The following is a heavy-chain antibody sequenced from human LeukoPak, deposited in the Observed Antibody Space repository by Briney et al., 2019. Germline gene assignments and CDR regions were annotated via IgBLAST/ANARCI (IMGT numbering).Heavy chain of an antibody. J-gene: IGHJ6*03. CDR1: GGSISSYY. D-gene: IGHD3-10*01. CDR2: IFTSGST. V-gene: IGHV4-4*07. CDR3: ARDQYGSGPGGVDYYYYMDV. Sequence: SETLSLTCTVSGGSISSYYLSWIRQPAGKGLEWIGRIFTSGSTNYNPSLKSRVTMSVDTSKNQFSLKLSSVTAAHTAVYYCARDQYGSGPGGVDYYYYMDVWGKGTTVTVSS.